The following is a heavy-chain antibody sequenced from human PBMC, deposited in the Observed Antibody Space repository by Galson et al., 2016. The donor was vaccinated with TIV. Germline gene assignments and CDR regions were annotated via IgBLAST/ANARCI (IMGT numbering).Heavy chain of an antibody. CDR1: GYSIRDDTY. D-gene: IGHD6-19*01. V-gene: IGHV4-38-2*02. J-gene: IGHJ4*02. Sequence: SETLSLTCTVSGYSIRDDTYWGWIRQPPGKGLEWIASFYLTGSTYYTPSLKSRATISADTSKGHFSLNLKSVTAADTAVYYFVQCAGHWGQGTVVTVSS. CDR3: VQCAGH. CDR2: FYLTGST.